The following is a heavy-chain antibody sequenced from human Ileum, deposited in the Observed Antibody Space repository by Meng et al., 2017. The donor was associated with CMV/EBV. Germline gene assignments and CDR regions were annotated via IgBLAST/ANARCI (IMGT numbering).Heavy chain of an antibody. Sequence: GGSLRPPCAAPGSTFSSYAMHWVRQAPGKGLEWVAVILYDGSNTYYADSVKGRFTISRDNSKNTLYLQMNSLRAEDTGVYYCLRDAHSRRWIGYYGWFDPWGQGTLVTVSS. D-gene: IGHD3-3*01. J-gene: IGHJ5*02. CDR1: GSTFSSYA. CDR3: LRDAHSRRWIGYYGWFDP. V-gene: IGHV3-30-3*01. CDR2: ILYDGSNT.